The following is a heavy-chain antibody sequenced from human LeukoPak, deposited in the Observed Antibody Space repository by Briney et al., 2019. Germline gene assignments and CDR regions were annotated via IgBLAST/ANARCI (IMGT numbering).Heavy chain of an antibody. CDR1: GFTFDNYA. V-gene: IGHV3-23*01. Sequence: GGSLRLSYTASGFTFDNYAMSWVRQSPGKGLEWVSAISGGGIRTFYADSVKGRFTISRDSSKSTLYLQMNSLRADDTAVYYCAKGLHGSGNYSNKPDDYWGQGTLVTVSS. CDR3: AKGLHGSGNYSNKPDDY. J-gene: IGHJ4*02. CDR2: ISGGGIRT. D-gene: IGHD3-10*01.